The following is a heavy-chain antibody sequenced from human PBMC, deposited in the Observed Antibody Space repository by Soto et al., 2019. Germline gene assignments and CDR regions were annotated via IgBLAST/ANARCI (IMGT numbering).Heavy chain of an antibody. Sequence: QVQLQESGPGLVKPSETLSLTCTVSGGSISSYYWSWIRQPAGKGLEWIGRIYTSGSTNYNPSLMSRVTRSTNTPKNQFSLKQSAVTAADTAVYYCARVPTWTGPPDYYYGMDVWGQGTTVTVSS. CDR3: ARVPTWTGPPDYYYGMDV. V-gene: IGHV4-4*07. CDR2: IYTSGST. D-gene: IGHD2-8*02. J-gene: IGHJ6*02. CDR1: GGSISSYY.